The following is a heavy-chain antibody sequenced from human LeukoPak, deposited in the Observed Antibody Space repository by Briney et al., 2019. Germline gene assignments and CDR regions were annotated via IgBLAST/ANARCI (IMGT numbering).Heavy chain of an antibody. CDR2: IYYSGST. D-gene: IGHD3-3*01. Sequence: PSETLSLTCTVSGGSISSSSYYWGWIRQPPGKGLEWIGSIYYSGSTYYNPSLKSRVTISVDTSKNQFSLKLSSVTAADTAVYYCARKSNWRDAFDIWGQGTMVTVSS. CDR3: ARKSNWRDAFDI. CDR1: GGSISSSSYY. V-gene: IGHV4-39*07. J-gene: IGHJ3*02.